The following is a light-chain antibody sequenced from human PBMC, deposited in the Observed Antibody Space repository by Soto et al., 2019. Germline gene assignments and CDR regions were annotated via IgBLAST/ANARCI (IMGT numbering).Light chain of an antibody. J-gene: IGKJ1*01. V-gene: IGKV3D-15*01. CDR1: QSVSSN. CDR3: QHYGSSPST. CDR2: GAS. Sequence: EIVMTQSPATLSVSPGERATLSCRASQSVSSNLAWYQQKPGQAPRLLIYGASTRAPGIPDRFSGSGPGTDFTLTISRLEPEDFAVYYCQHYGSSPSTFGRGTKVDIK.